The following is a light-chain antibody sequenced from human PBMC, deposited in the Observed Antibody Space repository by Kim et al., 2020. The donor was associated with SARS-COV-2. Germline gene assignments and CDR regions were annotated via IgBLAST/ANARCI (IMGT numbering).Light chain of an antibody. CDR1: SSNIGNNA. J-gene: IGLJ1*01. CDR3: AAWDDSLNGHV. Sequence: RQRVTISCSGSSSNIGNNAVNWYQQLPGKAPKLLIYYDDLLPSGVSDRFSGSKSGTSASLAISGLQSEDEADYYCAAWDDSLNGHVFGTGTKVTVL. CDR2: YDD. V-gene: IGLV1-36*01.